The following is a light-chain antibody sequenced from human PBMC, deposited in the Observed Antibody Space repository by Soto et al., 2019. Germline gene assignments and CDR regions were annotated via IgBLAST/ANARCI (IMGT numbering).Light chain of an antibody. CDR1: QSVSSN. CDR3: QQYNNWPRT. J-gene: IGKJ1*01. CDR2: GAS. V-gene: IGKV3-15*01. Sequence: DIVMMQAPATLSVSPGERATLSCRASQSVSSNLAWYQQKPGQAPRLLISGASTRATGIPARFSGSGSGTEFTLTISSLQSEDFAVYYCQQYNNWPRTFGQGTKV.